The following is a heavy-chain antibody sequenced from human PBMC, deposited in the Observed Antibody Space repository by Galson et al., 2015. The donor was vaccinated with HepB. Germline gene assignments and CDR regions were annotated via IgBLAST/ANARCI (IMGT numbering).Heavy chain of an antibody. CDR3: ATGIPYYGSGSPTRQFDY. CDR1: GYTLTELS. J-gene: IGHJ4*02. D-gene: IGHD3-10*01. Sequence: SVKVSCKVSGYTLTELSMHWVRQAPGKGLERMGGFDPEDGETIYAQKFQGRVTMTEDTSTDTAYMELSSLRSEDTAVYYCATGIPYYGSGSPTRQFDYWGQGTLVTVSS. V-gene: IGHV1-24*01. CDR2: FDPEDGET.